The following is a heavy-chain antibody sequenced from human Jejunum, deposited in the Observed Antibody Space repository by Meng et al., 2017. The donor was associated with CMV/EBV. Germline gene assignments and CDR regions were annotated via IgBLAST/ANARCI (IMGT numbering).Heavy chain of an antibody. CDR3: ARKYCGSSNCYPFDY. D-gene: IGHD2-2*01. J-gene: IGHJ4*02. Sequence: SGWSFIGYYSSWIRQSPGQGLEWIGQINHSGSSSYNTSLRRRVTISEDTSKHQFSLRLTSVTAADTAIYYCARKYCGSSNCYPFDYWGQGELVTVSS. CDR1: GWSFIGYY. V-gene: IGHV4-34*01. CDR2: INHSGSS.